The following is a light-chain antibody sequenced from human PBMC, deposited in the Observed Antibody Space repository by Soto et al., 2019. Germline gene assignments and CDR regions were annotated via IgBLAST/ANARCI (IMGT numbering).Light chain of an antibody. CDR3: QSYDSSLSGYV. CDR1: GSNIGAGYD. J-gene: IGLJ1*01. Sequence: QSVLTQPPAVSGAPGQRVTISCNGSGSNIGAGYDVHWYQQLPGTAPKLLMYVNTNRPSGVPDRFSGSKSGTSASLAITGLQAEYEADYYCQSYDSSLSGYVFCTGTKLTVL. CDR2: VNT. V-gene: IGLV1-40*01.